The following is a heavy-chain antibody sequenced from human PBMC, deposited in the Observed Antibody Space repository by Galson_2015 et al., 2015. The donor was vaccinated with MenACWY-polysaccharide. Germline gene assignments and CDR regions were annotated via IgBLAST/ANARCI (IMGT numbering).Heavy chain of an antibody. D-gene: IGHD3-9*01. CDR1: GYTFNTYG. J-gene: IGHJ4*02. Sequence: SCKASGYTFNTYGINWVRQAPGQGLEWMGWINALNGNTNYAQMLQGRVTMTIDTSTSTAYLELRSLRSDDTATYFCASGRWTTGIFLDHWGQGTLVTVSS. V-gene: IGHV1-18*01. CDR2: INALNGNT. CDR3: ASGRWTTGIFLDH.